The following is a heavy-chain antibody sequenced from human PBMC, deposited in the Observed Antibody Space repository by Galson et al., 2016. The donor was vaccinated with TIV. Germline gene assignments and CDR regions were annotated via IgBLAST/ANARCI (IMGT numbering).Heavy chain of an antibody. CDR2: MSAYSGAS. D-gene: IGHD6-6*01. CDR1: GYTFSNFA. J-gene: IGHJ4*02. Sequence: SVKVSCKASGYTFSNFAITWVRQAPGQGLEWMGYMSAYSGASNYAQEFQGRVTITTDTSTSTAYMELRNLRFDDTAVYYCARYSSTSSRRFDYWGQGILVTVSS. CDR3: ARYSSTSSRRFDY. V-gene: IGHV1-18*01.